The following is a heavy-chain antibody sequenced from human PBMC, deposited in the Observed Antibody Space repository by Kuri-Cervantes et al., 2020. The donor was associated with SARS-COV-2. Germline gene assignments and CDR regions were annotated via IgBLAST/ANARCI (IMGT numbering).Heavy chain of an antibody. Sequence: GGSLRLCCAASGFTFSSYGMHWVRQAPGKGLEWVAVISYDGSNKYYADSVKGRFTISRDNSKNTLYLQMNSLRSEDTAVYYCARDQFGGGYFDYWGQGTLVTVSS. CDR2: ISYDGSNK. J-gene: IGHJ4*02. D-gene: IGHD3-16*01. V-gene: IGHV3-30*03. CDR1: GFTFSSYG. CDR3: ARDQFGGGYFDY.